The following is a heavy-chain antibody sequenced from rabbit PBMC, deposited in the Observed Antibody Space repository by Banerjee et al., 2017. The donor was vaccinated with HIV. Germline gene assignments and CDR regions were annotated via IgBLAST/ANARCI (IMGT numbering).Heavy chain of an antibody. V-gene: IGHV1S45*01. Sequence: QEQLEESGGDLVKPGASLTLTCTASGFSFSSNYWICWVRQAPGKGLEWIACIYAGSSGSTYYASWAKGRFTISKTSSTTVTLQMTSLTAADTATYFCARGGIYGYSILDLWGQGTLVTVS. J-gene: IGHJ3*01. D-gene: IGHD7-1*01. CDR1: GFSFSSNYW. CDR2: IYAGSSGST. CDR3: ARGGIYGYSILDL.